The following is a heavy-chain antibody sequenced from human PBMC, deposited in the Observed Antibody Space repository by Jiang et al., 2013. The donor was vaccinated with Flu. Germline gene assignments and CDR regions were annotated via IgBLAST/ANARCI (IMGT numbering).Heavy chain of an antibody. J-gene: IGHJ4*02. CDR1: GGSISSYY. V-gene: IGHV4-59*01. Sequence: GLVKPSETLSLTCTVSGGSISSYYWGWIRQPPGKGLEWIGFLSPGENSNYNPSLKSRVTISVDTSNNQVSLNLNSVTAADTAVYYCARDNWGSLDHWGQGTLVTVSS. CDR3: ARDNWGSLDH. D-gene: IGHD7-27*01. CDR2: LSPGENS.